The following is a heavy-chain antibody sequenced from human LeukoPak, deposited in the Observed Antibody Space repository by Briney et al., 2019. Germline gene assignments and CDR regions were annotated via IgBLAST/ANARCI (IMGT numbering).Heavy chain of an antibody. Sequence: PGGSLRLSCAASGFTFSSYGMSWVRQAPGKGLEWVSAISGSGGSTYYADSVKGRLTISRDNAKNSLYLQMNSLRAEDTALYYCVRGYNSFDPWGQGTQVTVSS. V-gene: IGHV3-23*01. CDR2: ISGSGGST. CDR3: VRGYNSFDP. D-gene: IGHD3-22*01. J-gene: IGHJ5*02. CDR1: GFTFSSYG.